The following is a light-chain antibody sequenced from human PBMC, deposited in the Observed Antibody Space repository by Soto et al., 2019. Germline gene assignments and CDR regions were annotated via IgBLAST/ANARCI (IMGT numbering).Light chain of an antibody. Sequence: EIVLTHSPATLSLSPWERATLSCRASQSINNYLAWYQQKPGQAPRLLIYDASTRATGIPARFSGSGSGTDFTLTISSLESEDFAVYYCQQYNQWPINFGQGTRLEIK. CDR1: QSINNY. J-gene: IGKJ5*01. V-gene: IGKV3-11*01. CDR3: QQYNQWPIN. CDR2: DAS.